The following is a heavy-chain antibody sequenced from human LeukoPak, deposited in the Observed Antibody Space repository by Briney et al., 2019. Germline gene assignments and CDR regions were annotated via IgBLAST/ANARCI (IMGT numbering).Heavy chain of an antibody. CDR1: GYSISSGHY. D-gene: IGHD2-21*02. CDR2: IYHSGST. CDR3: ARAYCGGDRYPDY. V-gene: IGHV4-38-2*02. J-gene: IGHJ4*02. Sequence: SETLSLTCTVSGYSISSGHYWGWIRQPPGKGLEWIGSIYHSGSTYYNPSLKSRVTISVDTSKNQFSLKLSSVTAADTAVYYCARAYCGGDRYPDYWGQGTLVTVSS.